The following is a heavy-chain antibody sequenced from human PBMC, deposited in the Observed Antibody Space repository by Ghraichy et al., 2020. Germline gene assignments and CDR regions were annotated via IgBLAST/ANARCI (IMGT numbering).Heavy chain of an antibody. Sequence: GGSLRLSCAASGFTFSSYAMSWVRQAPGKGLEWVSAISGSGGSTYYADSVKGRFTISRDNSKHTLYLQLNSLRAEDTAVYYCAKDRSDGSGVFDYWGQGSLVTVSS. CDR2: ISGSGGST. V-gene: IGHV3-23*01. J-gene: IGHJ4*02. D-gene: IGHD3-10*01. CDR1: GFTFSSYA. CDR3: AKDRSDGSGVFDY.